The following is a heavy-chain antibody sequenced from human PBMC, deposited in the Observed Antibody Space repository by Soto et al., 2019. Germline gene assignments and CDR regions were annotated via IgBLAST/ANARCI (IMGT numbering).Heavy chain of an antibody. D-gene: IGHD3-16*02. CDR3: GRAVTFGGVIVIPEGYFDY. CDR1: GYTFTSYG. Sequence: ASVKVSCKASGYTFTSYGISWVRQAPGQGLEWMGWISAYNGNTNYAQKLQGRVTMTTDTSTSTAYMELRSLRSDDTAVYYCGRAVTFGGVIVIPEGYFDYWGQGTLVTVSS. J-gene: IGHJ4*02. V-gene: IGHV1-18*01. CDR2: ISAYNGNT.